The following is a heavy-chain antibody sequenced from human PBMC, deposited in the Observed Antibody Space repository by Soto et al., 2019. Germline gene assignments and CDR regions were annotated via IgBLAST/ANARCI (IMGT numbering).Heavy chain of an antibody. Sequence: QVQLVESGGGVVQPGRSLRLSCAASGFTFGDYGGHWFRQAPGKGLEWVALVWANGRNKNYADSVQGRFPISRDNTKNTRDLEMNSLTGDATAIYYCTRAGPETGTCGFDIWGQGTMVTVSS. V-gene: IGHV3-33*01. CDR3: TRAGPETGTCGFDI. D-gene: IGHD2-8*02. CDR2: VWANGRNK. CDR1: GFTFGDYG. J-gene: IGHJ3*02.